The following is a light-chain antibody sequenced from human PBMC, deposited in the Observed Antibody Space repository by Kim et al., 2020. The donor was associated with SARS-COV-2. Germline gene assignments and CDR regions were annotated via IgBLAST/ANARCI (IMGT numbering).Light chain of an antibody. CDR1: SGSIASNY. J-gene: IGLJ2*01. Sequence: TVTISCTRGSGSIASNYVQWYQQRPGSAPTTVIYEDNQRPSGVPDRFSGSIDSSSNSASLTISGLKTEDEADYYCQSYDSSNYVVFGGGTQLTVL. CDR3: QSYDSSNYVV. CDR2: EDN. V-gene: IGLV6-57*03.